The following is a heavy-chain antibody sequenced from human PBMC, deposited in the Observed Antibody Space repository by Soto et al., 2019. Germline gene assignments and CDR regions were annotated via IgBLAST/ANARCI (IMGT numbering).Heavy chain of an antibody. Sequence: QVHLVQSGAEGKKPGASVKVSCKGSGYAFTTYGITWVRQAPGQGREWMGWISAHNGNTKYAQKLQGRVTVTRDTSTSTAYMELRSLRSDDTAVYYCARGRYGDYWGQGALVTVSS. V-gene: IGHV1-18*01. D-gene: IGHD1-1*01. CDR2: ISAHNGNT. CDR1: GYAFTTYG. J-gene: IGHJ4*02. CDR3: ARGRYGDY.